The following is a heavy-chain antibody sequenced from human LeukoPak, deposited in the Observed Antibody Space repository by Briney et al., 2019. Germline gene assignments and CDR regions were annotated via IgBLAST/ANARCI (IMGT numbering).Heavy chain of an antibody. CDR2: ISAYNGNT. CDR1: GYTFTSYG. CDR3: ARDTDSSGWYASSY. V-gene: IGHV1-18*01. Sequence: VSVKVSCKASGYTFTSYGISWVRQAPGQGLEWMGWISAYNGNTNYAQKLQGRVTMTTDTSTSTAYMELRSLRSDDTAVYYCARDTDSSGWYASSYWGQGTLVTVSS. J-gene: IGHJ4*02. D-gene: IGHD6-19*01.